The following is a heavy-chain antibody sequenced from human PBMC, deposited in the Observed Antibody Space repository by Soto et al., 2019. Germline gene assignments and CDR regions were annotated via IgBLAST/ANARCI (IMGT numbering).Heavy chain of an antibody. Sequence: QVQLVQSGAEVKKPGSSVKVSCKASGGTFSSYAISWVRQAPGQGLEWMGGIIPIFGTANYAQKFQGRVTITADESTSTAYMELSSLRSEDTAVYYCERDYAITMPRAFDIWGQGPMVTVSS. CDR2: IIPIFGTA. CDR3: ERDYAITMPRAFDI. D-gene: IGHD3-10*01. V-gene: IGHV1-69*01. J-gene: IGHJ3*02. CDR1: GGTFSSYA.